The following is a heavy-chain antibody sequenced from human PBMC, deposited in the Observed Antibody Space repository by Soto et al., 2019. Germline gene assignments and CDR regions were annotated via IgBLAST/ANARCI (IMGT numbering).Heavy chain of an antibody. CDR1: GFTFSSYS. Sequence: EVQLVESGGGLVKPGGSLRLSCAASGFTFSSYSMNWVRQAPGKGLEWVSSISSSSSYIYYADSVKGRFTISRDNVKNSLYLQMNSLRAEDTAVYYCARQLAAADSIFDYWGQGTLVTVSS. J-gene: IGHJ4*02. D-gene: IGHD6-13*01. V-gene: IGHV3-21*01. CDR2: ISSSSSYI. CDR3: ARQLAAADSIFDY.